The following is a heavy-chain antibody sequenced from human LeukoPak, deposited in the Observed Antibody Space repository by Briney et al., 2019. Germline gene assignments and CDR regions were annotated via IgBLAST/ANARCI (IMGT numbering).Heavy chain of an antibody. CDR2: INPNSGGT. Sequence: ASVKVSCKASGYTFTGYYMHWVRQAPGQGLEWMGWINPNSGGTNYAQKFQGRVTMTRDTSISTAYMELSRLRSADTAVYYCASTKYSSSSPDYWGQGTLVTVSS. CDR1: GYTFTGYY. D-gene: IGHD6-6*01. CDR3: ASTKYSSSSPDY. V-gene: IGHV1-2*02. J-gene: IGHJ4*02.